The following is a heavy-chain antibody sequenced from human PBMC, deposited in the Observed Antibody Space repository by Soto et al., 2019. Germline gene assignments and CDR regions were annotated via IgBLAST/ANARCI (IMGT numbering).Heavy chain of an antibody. V-gene: IGHV1-3*01. CDR2: INAGNGNT. J-gene: IGHJ6*02. D-gene: IGHD2-2*01. Sequence: ASVKVSCKASGYTFTSYAMHWVRQAPGQRLEWMGWINAGNGNTKYSQKFQGRVTITRDTSASTAYMELSSLRSEDTAVYYCASVDCSSTSCKYYYYGMDVWGQGTTVTVSS. CDR1: GYTFTSYA. CDR3: ASVDCSSTSCKYYYYGMDV.